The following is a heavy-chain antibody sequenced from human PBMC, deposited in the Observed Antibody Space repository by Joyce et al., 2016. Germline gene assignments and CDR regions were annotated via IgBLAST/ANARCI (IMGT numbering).Heavy chain of an antibody. J-gene: IGHJ6*02. CDR2: IHGSGST. D-gene: IGHD3-9*01. V-gene: IGHV4-61*02. CDR1: GGSINNNNYY. CDR3: AREAVDKTYYDGMDV. Sequence: QVQLQESGPGLVKPSQTLSLICTVSGGSINNNNYYWSWIRQPAGKGLEWIGRIHGSGSTTYTPSLKSRVTISIDTPKKQISLKVTSVTAADTAVYYCAREAVDKTYYDGMDVWGQGTTVTVSS.